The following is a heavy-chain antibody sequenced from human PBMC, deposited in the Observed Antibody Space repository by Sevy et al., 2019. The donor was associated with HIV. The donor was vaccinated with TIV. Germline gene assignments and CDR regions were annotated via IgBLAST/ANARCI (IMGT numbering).Heavy chain of an antibody. CDR1: GGSISSYF. CDR3: ARDSAVIPRGLVY. CDR2: VYYSGTT. D-gene: IGHD3-9*01. Sequence: SETLSLTCTVSGGSISSYFWTWIREPPGKGLEWIGNVYYSGTTNYNPSLKSRVTMSLDTSKNQFSLDLTSVTAADTAVDYCARDSAVIPRGLVYWGQGAQVTVSS. V-gene: IGHV4-59*13. J-gene: IGHJ4*02.